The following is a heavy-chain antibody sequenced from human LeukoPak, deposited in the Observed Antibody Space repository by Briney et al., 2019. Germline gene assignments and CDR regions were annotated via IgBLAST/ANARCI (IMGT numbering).Heavy chain of an antibody. CDR3: TGAVAGTGILYYYYGMDV. Sequence: GGSLRLSCAASGFTLSGSAMHWVRQASGKGLEWVGRIRSKANSYATAYAASVKGRFTISRDDSKNTAYLQMNSLKTEDTAVYYCTGAVAGTGILYYYYGMDVWGQGTTVTVSS. J-gene: IGHJ6*02. D-gene: IGHD6-19*01. CDR2: IRSKANSYAT. CDR1: GFTLSGSA. V-gene: IGHV3-73*01.